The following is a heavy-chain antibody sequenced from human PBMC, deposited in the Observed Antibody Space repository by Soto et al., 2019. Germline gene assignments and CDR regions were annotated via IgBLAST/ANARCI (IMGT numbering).Heavy chain of an antibody. V-gene: IGHV3-21*01. CDR3: ARETEYCSSTSCYTDY. D-gene: IGHD2-2*02. Sequence: LRLSCAASGFTFSSYSMNWVRQAPGKGLEWVSSISSSSSYIYYADSVKGRFTISRDNAKNSLYLQMNSLRAEDTAVYYCARETEYCSSTSCYTDYWGQGTLVTVSS. J-gene: IGHJ4*02. CDR1: GFTFSSYS. CDR2: ISSSSSYI.